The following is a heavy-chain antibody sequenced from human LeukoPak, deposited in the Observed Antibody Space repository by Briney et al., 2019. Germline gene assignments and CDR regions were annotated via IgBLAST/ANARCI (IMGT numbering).Heavy chain of an antibody. Sequence: GASVNVSCNTFTKHFIHWVRQAPGQGLEWVGWIDPNSGATKYAQKFQGRVTMTRDTSISTVSMELSSLRFDDTAIYYCAVSVQVPAIPAFDYWGQGTLVTVSS. J-gene: IGHJ4*02. V-gene: IGHV1-2*02. CDR2: IDPNSGAT. D-gene: IGHD2-21*02. CDR1: TFTKHF. CDR3: AVSVQVPAIPAFDY.